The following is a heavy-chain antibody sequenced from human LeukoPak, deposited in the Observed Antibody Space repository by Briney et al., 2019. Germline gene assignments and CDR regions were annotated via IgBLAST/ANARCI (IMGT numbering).Heavy chain of an antibody. J-gene: IGHJ4*02. Sequence: SETLSLTCTVSGGSISSYYWSWIRQPPGKGLEWIGYIYYSGSTNYNPSLKSRVTISVDTSKNQFSLKLSSVTAADTAVYYCARSHSSGWYYFDYWGQGTLVTVSS. CDR2: IYYSGST. CDR3: ARSHSSGWYYFDY. D-gene: IGHD6-19*01. CDR1: GGSISSYY. V-gene: IGHV4-59*01.